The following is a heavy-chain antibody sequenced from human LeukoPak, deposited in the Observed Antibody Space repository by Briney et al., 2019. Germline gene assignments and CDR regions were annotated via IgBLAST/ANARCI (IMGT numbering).Heavy chain of an antibody. CDR1: GFTFSNYE. V-gene: IGHV3-48*03. J-gene: IGHJ4*02. CDR3: ASFTDY. Sequence: GESLKISCAASGFTFSNYEMNWVRQAPGKGLEWVSYISSSSSTIHYADSVKGRFTISRDNAKNSLYLQMNSLRAEDTAVYYCASFTDYWGQGTLVTVSS. CDR2: ISSSSSTI.